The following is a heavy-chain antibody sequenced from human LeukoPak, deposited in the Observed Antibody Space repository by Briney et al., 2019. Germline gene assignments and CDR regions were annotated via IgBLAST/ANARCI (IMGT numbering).Heavy chain of an antibody. CDR1: GFTFSSYW. D-gene: IGHD3-3*01. CDR2: IKQDGSEK. Sequence: EGSLRLSCAASGFTFSSYWMSWVRQAPGKGLEWVANIKQDGSEKYYVDSVKGRFTISRDNAKNSLYLQMNSLRAEDTAVYYCARDRRITIFGVAENWFDPWGQGTLVTVSS. V-gene: IGHV3-7*01. CDR3: ARDRRITIFGVAENWFDP. J-gene: IGHJ5*02.